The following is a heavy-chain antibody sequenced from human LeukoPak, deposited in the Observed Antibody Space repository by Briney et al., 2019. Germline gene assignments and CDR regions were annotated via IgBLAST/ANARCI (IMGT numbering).Heavy chain of an antibody. CDR1: GYSVSSGYY. Sequence: PSETLSLTCTVSGYSVSSGYYWGWIRPPPGKGLEWIGRIYTSGSTNYNPSLKSRVTMSVDTSKNQFSLKLSSVTAADTAVYYCARDLVIPDYYYYYYYMDVWGKGTTVTISS. CDR3: ARDLVIPDYYYYYYYMDV. D-gene: IGHD3-16*01. V-gene: IGHV4-38-2*02. J-gene: IGHJ6*03. CDR2: IYTSGST.